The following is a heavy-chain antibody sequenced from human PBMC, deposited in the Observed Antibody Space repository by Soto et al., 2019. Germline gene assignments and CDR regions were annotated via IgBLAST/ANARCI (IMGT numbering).Heavy chain of an antibody. D-gene: IGHD3-22*01. Sequence: GESLKISCAASGFTFSAYDMSWVRQAPGKGLEWVSTISGSGVSTYYADSVKGRLTISRDNSKNTLYLQINSLRAEDTAIYYCAKAYYYDGTDAFDIWGQGTMVTVSS. J-gene: IGHJ3*02. V-gene: IGHV3-23*01. CDR2: ISGSGVST. CDR1: GFTFSAYD. CDR3: AKAYYYDGTDAFDI.